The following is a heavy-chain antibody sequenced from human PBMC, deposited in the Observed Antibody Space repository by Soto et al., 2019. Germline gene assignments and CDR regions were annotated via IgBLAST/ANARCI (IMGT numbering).Heavy chain of an antibody. CDR2: ISGSGGTT. V-gene: IGHV3-23*01. CDR3: ATADPNLSQDY. Sequence: EVQLLESGGGLVQPGGSLRLSCAASGFTFSNYPMSWVRQAPGKGLEWVSGISGSGGTTYYAASVKCRFAISRDNSKNTLYLQMNSLRAEDTAVYYCATADPNLSQDYWGQGTLVTVSS. CDR1: GFTFSNYP. J-gene: IGHJ4*02.